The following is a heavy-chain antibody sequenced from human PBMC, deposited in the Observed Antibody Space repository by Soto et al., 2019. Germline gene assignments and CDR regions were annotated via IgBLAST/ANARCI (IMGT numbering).Heavy chain of an antibody. V-gene: IGHV4-34*01. CDR3: ARGDVVVAATPSGYNWFDP. CDR2: INHSGST. J-gene: IGHJ5*02. D-gene: IGHD2-15*01. CDR1: GVSFSGYY. Sequence: SETLSLTCAVYGVSFSGYYWSWIRQPPGKGLEWIGEINHSGSTNYNPSLKSRVTISVDTSKNQFSLKLSSVTAADTAVYYCARGDVVVAATPSGYNWFDPWGQGTLVTVSS.